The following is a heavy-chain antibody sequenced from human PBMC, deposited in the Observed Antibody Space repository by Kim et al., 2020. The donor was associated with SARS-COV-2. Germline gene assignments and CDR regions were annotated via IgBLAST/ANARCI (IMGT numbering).Heavy chain of an antibody. CDR2: INSQGGYI. Sequence: GGSLRLSCVASGFTFSNYAIHWVRQAPGKGLEWMASINSQGGYINYATSARGRLTVSRDNSNNSFFLHMGSLRADDTAVYYCARGHRGQYQRIDGFD. CDR3: ARGHRGQYQRIDGFD. V-gene: IGHV3-21*06. J-gene: IGHJ3*02. CDR1: GFTFSNYA. D-gene: IGHD2-2*01.